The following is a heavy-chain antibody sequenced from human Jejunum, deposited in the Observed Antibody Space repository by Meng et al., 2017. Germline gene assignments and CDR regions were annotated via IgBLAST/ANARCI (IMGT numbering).Heavy chain of an antibody. J-gene: IGHJ3*02. V-gene: IGHV4-4*07. Sequence: SETLSLTCNVSGGSISHYYWSWIRQPAGKGLEWIGRMYFSGSTNYNPSLKSRLTMSIDIYKNQFSLNLRSVTAADTAVYYCARGREDIGRAFDIWGQGKRVTGSS. CDR1: GGSISHYY. CDR3: ARGREDIGRAFDI. D-gene: IGHD2-15*01. CDR2: MYFSGST.